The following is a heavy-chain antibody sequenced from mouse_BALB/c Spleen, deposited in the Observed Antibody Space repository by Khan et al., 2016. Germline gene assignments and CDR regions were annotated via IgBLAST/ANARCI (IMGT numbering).Heavy chain of an antibody. V-gene: IGHV1-7*01. CDR3: ARWAYYGNYLFAY. CDR1: GYTFTSYW. D-gene: IGHD2-10*01. CDR2: INPSTGYT. J-gene: IGHJ3*01. Sequence: QVQLQQSGAELAKPGASVKMSCKASGYTFTSYWMHWVKQRPGQGLEWIGYINPSTGYTEYNQKFKDKATLTADKSSSTAYMQLSSLTSGDSAVYYCARWAYYGNYLFAYWGQGTLVTVSA.